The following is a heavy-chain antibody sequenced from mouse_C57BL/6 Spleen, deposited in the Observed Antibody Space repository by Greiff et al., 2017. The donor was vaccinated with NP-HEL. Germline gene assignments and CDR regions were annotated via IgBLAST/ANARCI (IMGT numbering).Heavy chain of an antibody. CDR3: AMNYYVGSSSVVDV. J-gene: IGHJ1*03. V-gene: IGHV1-74*01. D-gene: IGHD1-1*01. Sequence: VQLQQSGAELVKPGASVKVSCKASGYTFTSYWMHWVKQRPGQGLEWIGRIHPSDSGTHYIQKFNGKATLTVDKSSSTAYMQLSSLTSEDSAVYYCAMNYYVGSSSVVDVWGTVTTVTVTS. CDR2: IHPSDSGT. CDR1: GYTFTSYW.